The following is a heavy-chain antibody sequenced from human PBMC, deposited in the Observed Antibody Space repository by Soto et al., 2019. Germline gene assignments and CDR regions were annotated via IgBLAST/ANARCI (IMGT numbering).Heavy chain of an antibody. CDR1: GFTFSIYG. Sequence: LRLSCAASGFTFSIYGMHWVRQAPGKGLEWVAVISYDGSNKYYADSVKGRFTISRDNSKNTLYLQMNSLRAEDTAVYYCAIYSSGWYPLDYWGQGTLVTVSS. CDR2: ISYDGSNK. V-gene: IGHV3-30*03. D-gene: IGHD6-19*01. CDR3: AIYSSGWYPLDY. J-gene: IGHJ4*02.